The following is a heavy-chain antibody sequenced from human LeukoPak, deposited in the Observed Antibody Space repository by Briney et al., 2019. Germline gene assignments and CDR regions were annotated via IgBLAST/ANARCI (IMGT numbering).Heavy chain of an antibody. D-gene: IGHD6-19*01. CDR1: GFIFSRNA. CDR3: ANWDGSYSSGWYDF. CDR2: LSSGGDNI. V-gene: IGHV3-23*01. Sequence: GGSLRLSCVASGFIFSRNAMSWVRQAPGKGLEWISHLSSGGDNIYYADSVKGRFTISRDNSKNTLYLQMNSLRVEDTAVYFCANWDGSYSSGWYDFWGQGTLVTVSS. J-gene: IGHJ5*01.